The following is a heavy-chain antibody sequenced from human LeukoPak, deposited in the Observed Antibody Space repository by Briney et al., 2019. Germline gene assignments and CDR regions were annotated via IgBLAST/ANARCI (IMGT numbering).Heavy chain of an antibody. J-gene: IGHJ4*02. Sequence: SETLSLTCTVSGGSISSYYWCWIRQPPGKGLEWIGYIYYSGSTNYNPSLKSRVTISADTSKNQFSLKLSSVTAADTAVYYCARGRTYYYDSSGYYDYWGQGTLVTVSS. V-gene: IGHV4-59*01. CDR1: GGSISSYY. D-gene: IGHD3-22*01. CDR3: ARGRTYYYDSSGYYDY. CDR2: IYYSGST.